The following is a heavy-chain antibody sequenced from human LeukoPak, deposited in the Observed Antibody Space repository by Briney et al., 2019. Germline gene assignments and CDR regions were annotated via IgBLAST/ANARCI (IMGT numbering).Heavy chain of an antibody. V-gene: IGHV4-34*01. Sequence: SETLSLTCGVYGGSFSGYYWSWIRQPPGRGLEWIGEINQSGRTNYDPSLKSRVTISVDTSKNQFSLKLTSVTAADTGVYYCATKHSVAVAANPPYFDYWGQGTLVTVSS. J-gene: IGHJ4*02. CDR3: ATKHSVAVAANPPYFDY. CDR1: GGSFSGYY. CDR2: INQSGRT. D-gene: IGHD6-19*01.